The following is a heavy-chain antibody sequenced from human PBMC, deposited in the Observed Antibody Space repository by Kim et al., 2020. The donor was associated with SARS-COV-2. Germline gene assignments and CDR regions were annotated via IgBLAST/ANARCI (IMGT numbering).Heavy chain of an antibody. J-gene: IGHJ4*02. CDR3: TRDLSYYDSGTQGY. CDR2: IRSKAYGGTT. V-gene: IGHV3-49*04. CDR1: GFTFGDYA. Sequence: GGSLRLSCTASGFTFGDYAMSWVRQAPGKGLEWVGFIRSKAYGGTTEYAASVKGRFTISRDDSKSIAYLQMNSLKTEDTAVYYCTRDLSYYDSGTQGYWGQGTLVTVSS. D-gene: IGHD3-10*01.